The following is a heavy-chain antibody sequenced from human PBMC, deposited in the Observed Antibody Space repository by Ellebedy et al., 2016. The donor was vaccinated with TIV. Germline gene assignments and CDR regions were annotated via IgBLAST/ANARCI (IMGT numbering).Heavy chain of an antibody. CDR3: ARSYKDYYDSSGYYTPGFDY. CDR2: ISAYNGNT. CDR1: GYTFTSYG. J-gene: IGHJ4*02. D-gene: IGHD3-22*01. Sequence: AASVKVSCKASGYTFTSYGISWVRQAPGQGLEWMGWISAYNGNTNYAQKFQGRVTITADESTSTAYMELSSLRSEDTAVYYCARSYKDYYDSSGYYTPGFDYWGQGTLVTVSS. V-gene: IGHV1-18*04.